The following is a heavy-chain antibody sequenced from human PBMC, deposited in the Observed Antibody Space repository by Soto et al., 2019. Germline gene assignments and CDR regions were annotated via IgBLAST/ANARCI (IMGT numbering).Heavy chain of an antibody. V-gene: IGHV4-34*01. J-gene: IGHJ4*02. CDR2: INHSGST. Sequence: QVQLQQWGEGLLKPSETLSLTCAVYGGSFSGYYWSWIRQPPGKGLELIGEINHSGSTNYNPSLKSLVTISVDTSKNQFTLKLSSVTAADTAVYYCAIGIIGITIFGVVTHYYFDNWGQGTLVTVSS. CDR3: AIGIIGITIFGVVTHYYFDN. D-gene: IGHD3-3*01. CDR1: GGSFSGYY.